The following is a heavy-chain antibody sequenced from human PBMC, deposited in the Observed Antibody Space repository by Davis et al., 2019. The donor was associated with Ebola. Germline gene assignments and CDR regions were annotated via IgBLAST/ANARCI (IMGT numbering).Heavy chain of an antibody. J-gene: IGHJ3*02. Sequence: GESLKISCAASGFTVSSNYMSWVRQAPGKGLEWVSVIYSGGSTYYADSVKGRFTISRDSSRNTLYLQMNSLRAEDTAVYYCARGRRYCSGGSCFLFDIWGQGTMVTVSS. CDR3: ARGRRYCSGGSCFLFDI. V-gene: IGHV3-53*01. D-gene: IGHD2-15*01. CDR1: GFTVSSNY. CDR2: IYSGGST.